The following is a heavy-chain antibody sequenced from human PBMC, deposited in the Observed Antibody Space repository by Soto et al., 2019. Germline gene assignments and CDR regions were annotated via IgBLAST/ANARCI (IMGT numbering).Heavy chain of an antibody. Sequence: QVQLVESGGGVVQPGRSLRLSCAASGFRFSDYGMHWVRQAPGKGLEWVAVISYDGSNKYHADSVKGRFTISRDNSKNTLYLQMNSERAEDTAVYYFAKTSRVREIKNWFDPLGPGNLGTVSS. CDR3: AKTSRVREIKNWFDP. CDR1: GFRFSDYG. D-gene: IGHD2-21*01. J-gene: IGHJ5*02. V-gene: IGHV3-30*18. CDR2: ISYDGSNK.